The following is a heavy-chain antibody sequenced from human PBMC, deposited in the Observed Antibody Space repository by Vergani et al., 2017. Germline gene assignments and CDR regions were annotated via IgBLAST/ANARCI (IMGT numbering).Heavy chain of an antibody. CDR2: INTNTGNP. Sequence: QVQLVQSGAEVKKPGASVKVSCKASGYTFTGYYMHWVRQAPGQGLELMGWINTNTGNPTYAQGFTGRCVFSLDTSVSTAYRQISSLKAGDTAVYYCASQRIVGATAFGYWGQETLVTVSS. V-gene: IGHV7-4-1*02. CDR1: GYTFTGYY. CDR3: ASQRIVGATAFGY. J-gene: IGHJ4*02. D-gene: IGHD1-26*01.